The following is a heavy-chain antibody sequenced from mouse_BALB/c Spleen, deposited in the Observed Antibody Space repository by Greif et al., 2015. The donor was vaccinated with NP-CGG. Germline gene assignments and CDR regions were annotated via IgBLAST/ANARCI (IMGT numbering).Heavy chain of an antibody. D-gene: IGHD2-1*01. V-gene: IGHV14-3*02. CDR2: IDPANGNT. CDR3: ARRDYGNHGFAY. Sequence: VQLKQSGAELVKPGASVKLSCTASGFNIKDTYMHWVKQRPEQGLEWIGRIDPANGNTKYDPKFQGKATITADTSSNTAYLQLSSLTSEDTAVYYCARRDYGNHGFAYWGQGTLVTVSA. CDR1: GFNIKDTY. J-gene: IGHJ3*01.